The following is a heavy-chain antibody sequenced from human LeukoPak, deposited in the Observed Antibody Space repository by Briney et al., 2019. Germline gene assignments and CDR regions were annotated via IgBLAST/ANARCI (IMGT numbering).Heavy chain of an antibody. J-gene: IGHJ4*02. V-gene: IGHV4-59*08. CDR2: IYYSGST. D-gene: IGHD5-12*01. Sequence: PSETLSLTCTVSGGSISSYYWSWIRQPPGKGLEWIGYIYYSGSTNYNPSHKSRVTISVDTSKNQFSLKLSSVTAADTAVYYCARRPYSGYPFDYWGQGTLVTVSS. CDR1: GGSISSYY. CDR3: ARRPYSGYPFDY.